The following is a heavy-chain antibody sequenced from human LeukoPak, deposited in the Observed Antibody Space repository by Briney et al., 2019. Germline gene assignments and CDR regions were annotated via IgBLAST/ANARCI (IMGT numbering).Heavy chain of an antibody. CDR2: IYSGGST. D-gene: IGHD6-13*01. V-gene: IGHV3-66*01. CDR3: ARGEHSSSWSTSFPAPFDY. Sequence: PGGSLRLSCAASGFTVSSNYMSWVRQAPGKGLEWVSVIYSGGSTYYADSVKGRFTISRDNSKSTLYLQMNSQRAEDTAVYYCARGEHSSSWSTSFPAPFDYWGQGTLVTVSS. CDR1: GFTVSSNY. J-gene: IGHJ4*02.